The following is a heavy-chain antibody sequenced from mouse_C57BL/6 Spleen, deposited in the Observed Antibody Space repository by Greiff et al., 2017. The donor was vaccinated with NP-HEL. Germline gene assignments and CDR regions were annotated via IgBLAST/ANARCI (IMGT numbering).Heavy chain of an antibody. CDR1: GYAFSSYW. V-gene: IGHV1-80*01. Sequence: QVQLQQSGAELVKPGASVKISCKASGYAFSSYWMNWVKQRPGKGLEWIGQIYPGDGYTNYNGKFKGKATLTADKSSSTAYMQLSSLTSEDSAVYFCARSGGYSNYWYFDVWGTGTTVTVSS. CDR3: ARSGGYSNYWYFDV. D-gene: IGHD2-5*01. CDR2: IYPGDGYT. J-gene: IGHJ1*03.